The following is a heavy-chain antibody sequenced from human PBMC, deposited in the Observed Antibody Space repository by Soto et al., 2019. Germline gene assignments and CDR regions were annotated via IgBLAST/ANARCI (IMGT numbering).Heavy chain of an antibody. CDR3: AKGHYGGNSGYFDY. J-gene: IGHJ4*02. V-gene: IGHV3-23*01. D-gene: IGHD4-17*01. CDR2: ISGSGGST. Sequence: PGGSLRLSCSASGFPFSSYSMSWVRQAPGEGLEWVSAISGSGGSTYYAHSVKGRFTISRDNSKNTLYLQMNRLRVEYTAVYYCAKGHYGGNSGYFDYWGQGTLVTVSS. CDR1: GFPFSSYS.